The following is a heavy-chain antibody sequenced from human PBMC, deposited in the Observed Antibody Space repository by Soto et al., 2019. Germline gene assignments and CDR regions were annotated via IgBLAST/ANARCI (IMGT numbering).Heavy chain of an antibody. D-gene: IGHD1-26*01. V-gene: IGHV3-23*01. J-gene: IGHJ4*02. CDR1: GFTSSRYT. CDR2: ISGSGNSR. Sequence: GGSLRLSCAASGFTSSRYTMSWVRQSPGKGLEWVSSISGSGNSRYYADSVKGRFTISRDNSKNTLYLQMNSLTVEDTAVYYCAKASFDVEWASIWVYLDYWGQGTLVTVSS. CDR3: AKASFDVEWASIWVYLDY.